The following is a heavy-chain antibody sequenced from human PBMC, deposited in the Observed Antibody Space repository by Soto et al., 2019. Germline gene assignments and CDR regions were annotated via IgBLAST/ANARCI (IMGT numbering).Heavy chain of an antibody. J-gene: IGHJ4*02. CDR1: GYSFTSYW. V-gene: IGHV5-10-1*01. CDR3: ARSYYDSSGYYYDMDY. Sequence: PGESLKISCKGSGYSFTSYWISWVRQMPGKGLEWMGRIDPSDSYTNYSPSFQGHVTISADKSISTAYLQWSSLKASDTAMCYCARSYYDSSGYYYDMDYWGQGTLVTVSS. D-gene: IGHD3-22*01. CDR2: IDPSDSYT.